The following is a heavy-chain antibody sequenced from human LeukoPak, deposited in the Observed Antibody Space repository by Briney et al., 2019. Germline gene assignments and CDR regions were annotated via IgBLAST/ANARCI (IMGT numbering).Heavy chain of an antibody. CDR2: IYYSGST. CDR3: ARGSSGWYSHLGY. Sequence: PSETLSLTCTVSGGSISSYYWSWIRQPPGKGLEWIGYIYYSGSTIYNPSLKSRVTISVDTSKNQFSLKLTSVTAADTAVYYCARGSSGWYSHLGYWGQGTLVTVSS. J-gene: IGHJ4*02. CDR1: GGSISSYY. D-gene: IGHD6-19*01. V-gene: IGHV4-59*01.